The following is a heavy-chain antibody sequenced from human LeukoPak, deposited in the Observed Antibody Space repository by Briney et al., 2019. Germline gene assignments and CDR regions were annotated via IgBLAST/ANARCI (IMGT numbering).Heavy chain of an antibody. CDR1: GFTFSSYS. V-gene: IGHV3-74*01. J-gene: IGHJ4*02. CDR3: ARSELSPSDFDY. CDR2: IKSDGSST. D-gene: IGHD1-1*01. Sequence: GGSLRLSCAASGFTFSSYSMNWVRQAPGKGLVWVSRIKSDGSSTSYADSVKGRFTISRDNAKNTVYLQMNSLRAEDTAVYYCARSELSPSDFDYWGQGTLVTVSS.